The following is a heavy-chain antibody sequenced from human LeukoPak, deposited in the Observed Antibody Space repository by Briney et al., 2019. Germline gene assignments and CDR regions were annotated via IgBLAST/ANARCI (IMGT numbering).Heavy chain of an antibody. Sequence: GGSLRLSCAASGFTFSSYGMHWVRQAPGKGLEWVAFIRYDGSNKYYAASVKGRFTISRDNSKNTLYLQMNSLRAEDTAVYYCAKVGYYGSGSLLHMDVWGKGTTVTISS. CDR2: IRYDGSNK. CDR1: GFTFSSYG. J-gene: IGHJ6*03. D-gene: IGHD3-10*01. CDR3: AKVGYYGSGSLLHMDV. V-gene: IGHV3-30*02.